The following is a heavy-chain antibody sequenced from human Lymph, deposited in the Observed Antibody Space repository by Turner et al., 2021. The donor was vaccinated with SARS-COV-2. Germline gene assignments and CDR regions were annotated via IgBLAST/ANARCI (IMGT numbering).Heavy chain of an antibody. Sequence: QVQLVESGGGVVQPGRSLKLSCAASGFTFSSYAMHWVRQAPGKGLEWVALISYDGNNKYYADSVRGRFTIPRDNSKNTLYLQMNSLRAEDTAVYYCARGLSGNYYFFDYWGQGTLVTVSS. J-gene: IGHJ4*02. CDR2: ISYDGNNK. V-gene: IGHV3-30-3*01. CDR3: ARGLSGNYYFFDY. CDR1: GFTFSSYA. D-gene: IGHD1-26*01.